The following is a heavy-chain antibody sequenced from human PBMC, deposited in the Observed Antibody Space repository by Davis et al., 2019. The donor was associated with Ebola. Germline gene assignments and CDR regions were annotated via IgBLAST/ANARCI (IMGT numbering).Heavy chain of an antibody. CDR1: GFTVSSNY. J-gene: IGHJ6*02. Sequence: WGSLRLSCAASGFTVSSNYMSWVRQSPGKGLEWVSVIYSGGSTYYADSVKGRFTISRDNSKNTLYLQMNSLRAEDTAVYYCARVDTTKTYYYGMDVWGQGTTVTVSS. D-gene: IGHD1-1*01. CDR2: IYSGGST. CDR3: ARVDTTKTYYYGMDV. V-gene: IGHV3-66*01.